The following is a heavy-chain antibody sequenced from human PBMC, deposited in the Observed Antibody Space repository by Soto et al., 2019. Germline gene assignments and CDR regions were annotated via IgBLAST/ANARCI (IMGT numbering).Heavy chain of an antibody. CDR2: INPNTGGT. V-gene: IGHV1-2*02. CDR1: GYIFTSYY. J-gene: IGHJ5*02. Sequence: QVLLVQSGAEVKRPGTSVKVSCKASGYIFTSYYFHWVRQVPGQGLEWRGWINPNTGGTNYAQRFEGRVTMTRDTSISTAYMELSRLTSDDTAIYFCARVRPRREFYPWGQGTLVTVSS. CDR3: ARVRPRREFYP.